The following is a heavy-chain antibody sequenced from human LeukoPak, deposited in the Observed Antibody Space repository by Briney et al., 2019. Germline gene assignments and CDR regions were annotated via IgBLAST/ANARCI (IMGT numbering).Heavy chain of an antibody. Sequence: SETLSLTCTVSGGSISSYYWSWIRQPPGKGLEWIGYIYYSGSTNYNPSLKSRVTISIDTSKNQFSLKLSSVTAADTAVYYCARRLVRRYWSALYYYMDVWGKGTTVTVSS. D-gene: IGHD6-25*01. CDR2: IYYSGST. J-gene: IGHJ6*03. V-gene: IGHV4-59*08. CDR3: ARRLVRRYWSALYYYMDV. CDR1: GGSISSYY.